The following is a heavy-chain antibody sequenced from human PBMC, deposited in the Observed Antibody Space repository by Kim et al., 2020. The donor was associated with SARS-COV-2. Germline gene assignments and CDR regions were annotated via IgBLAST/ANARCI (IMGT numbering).Heavy chain of an antibody. CDR1: GHTLKEVS. CDR3: ATLPPDIVVVVNAFHH. V-gene: IGHV1-24*01. D-gene: IGHD2-15*01. CDR2: FDPEDGEL. Sequence: ASVKVSCKVSGHTLKEVSMYWVRQAPGKGLEWMGGFDPEDGELVYAQKFQGRVTMTEDRSTDTAYMELSSLTSDDTAVYYCATLPPDIVVVVNAFHHWGQGTQVIVSS. J-gene: IGHJ4*02.